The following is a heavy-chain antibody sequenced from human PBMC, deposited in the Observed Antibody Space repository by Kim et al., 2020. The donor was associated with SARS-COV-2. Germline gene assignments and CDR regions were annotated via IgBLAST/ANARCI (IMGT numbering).Heavy chain of an antibody. Sequence: SVKVSCKASGGTFSSYAISWVRQAPGQGLEWMGRIIPILGIANYAQKFQGRVTITADKSTSTAYMELSSLRSEDTAVYYCARDDRFGSYYPLSYYYGMD. J-gene: IGHJ6*01. CDR3: ARDDRFGSYYPLSYYYGMD. CDR2: IIPILGIA. D-gene: IGHD1-26*01. V-gene: IGHV1-69*04. CDR1: GGTFSSYA.